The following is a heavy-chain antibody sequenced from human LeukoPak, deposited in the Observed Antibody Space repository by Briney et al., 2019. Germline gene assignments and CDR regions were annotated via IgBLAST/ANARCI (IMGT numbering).Heavy chain of an antibody. D-gene: IGHD5-18*01. CDR2: VSSSSSYI. CDR3: ARASRSVTDL. V-gene: IGHV3-21*01. Sequence: GGSLRLSCAASGFTFSSYSMNWVRQAPGKGLEWVSSVSSSSSYIYYADSVKGRFTISRDNAKNSLYLQMNSLRAEDTAVYYCARASRSVTDLWGQGTLVTVSS. CDR1: GFTFSSYS. J-gene: IGHJ5*02.